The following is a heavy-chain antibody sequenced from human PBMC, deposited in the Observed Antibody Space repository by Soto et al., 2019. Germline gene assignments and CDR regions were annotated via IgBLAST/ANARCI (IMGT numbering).Heavy chain of an antibody. D-gene: IGHD4-4*01. CDR3: VRNLGNAH. Sequence: PGGSLRLSCAASGFTFSNYWMTWVRQAPGKWLEWVANIKKDGSEKNYVDSVKGRFTISRDNAKSSLYLQMNSLRAEDTAVYYCVRNLGNAHWGQGXLVTVSS. V-gene: IGHV3-7*01. J-gene: IGHJ4*02. CDR2: IKKDGSEK. CDR1: GFTFSNYW.